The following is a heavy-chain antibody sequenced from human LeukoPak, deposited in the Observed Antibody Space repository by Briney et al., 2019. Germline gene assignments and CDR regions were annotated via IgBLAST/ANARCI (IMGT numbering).Heavy chain of an antibody. D-gene: IGHD2/OR15-2a*01. CDR3: ARGGGRHVEY. J-gene: IGHJ4*02. CDR2: IKEDGSEK. V-gene: IGHV3-7*05. CDR1: GFTFSSYW. Sequence: GGSLRLSCAASGFTFSSYWVSWVRQAPGKGLEWVANIKEDGSEKNYVDSVKGGFTISRDNAKNSLYLQMNSLRAEDTAVYYCARGGGRHVEYWGQGNLVTVSS.